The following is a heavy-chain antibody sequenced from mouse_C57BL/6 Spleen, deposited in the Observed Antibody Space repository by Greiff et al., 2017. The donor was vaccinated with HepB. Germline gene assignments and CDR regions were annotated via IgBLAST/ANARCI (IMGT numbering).Heavy chain of an antibody. V-gene: IGHV1-64*01. Sequence: VQLQQPGAELVKPGASVKLSCKASGYTFTSYWMHWVKQRPGQGLEWIGMIHPNSGSTNYNEKFKSKATLTVDKSSSTAYMQLSSLTSEDSAVYYCASKGWLLRDYAMDYWGQGTSVTVSS. J-gene: IGHJ4*01. CDR2: IHPNSGST. CDR1: GYTFTSYW. CDR3: ASKGWLLRDYAMDY. D-gene: IGHD2-3*01.